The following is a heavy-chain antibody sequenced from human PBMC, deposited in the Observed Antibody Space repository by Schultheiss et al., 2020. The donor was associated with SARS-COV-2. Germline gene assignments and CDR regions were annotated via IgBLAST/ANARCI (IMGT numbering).Heavy chain of an antibody. CDR2: IYYSGST. CDR3: ARAADAFDI. J-gene: IGHJ3*02. V-gene: IGHV4-59*01. Sequence: SQTLSLTCAVYGGSFSSYYWSWIRQPPGKGLEWIGYIYYSGSTNYNPSLKSRVTMSVDTSKNQFSLKLSSVTAADTAVYYCARAADAFDIWGQGTMVTVSS. CDR1: GGSFSSYY.